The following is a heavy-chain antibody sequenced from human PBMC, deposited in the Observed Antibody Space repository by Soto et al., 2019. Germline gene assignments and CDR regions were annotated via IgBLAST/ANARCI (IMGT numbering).Heavy chain of an antibody. CDR1: GYSFTTYG. D-gene: IGHD2-8*01. Sequence: QVQLVQSGAEVKKPGASVRVSCKASGYSFTTYGVTWVRQAPGQGLEWMGWISTYNGDTRVAEQHQGRVALTTDTSTNSAHMEMRSLRSDDTAIYYCERTEGRSTRGDYWGQGTLVTVSS. CDR2: ISTYNGDT. CDR3: ERTEGRSTRGDY. J-gene: IGHJ4*02. V-gene: IGHV1-18*01.